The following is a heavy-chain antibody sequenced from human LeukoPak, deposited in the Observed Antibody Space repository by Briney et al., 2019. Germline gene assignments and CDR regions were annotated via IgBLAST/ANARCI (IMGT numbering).Heavy chain of an antibody. V-gene: IGHV3-74*01. CDR1: GFTFTTFW. J-gene: IGHJ4*02. D-gene: IGHD3-22*01. Sequence: GGSLRLSCATSGFTFTTFWMHWVRQAPGKGLVWVSRINHDGSSTNYADSVKGRFTISRDNAKNTVYLQMNSLRAEDTAVYYCARDTRHYYESSRYIRIEGSQDFDYWGQGTLVTVSS. CDR3: ARDTRHYYESSRYIRIEGSQDFDY. CDR2: INHDGSST.